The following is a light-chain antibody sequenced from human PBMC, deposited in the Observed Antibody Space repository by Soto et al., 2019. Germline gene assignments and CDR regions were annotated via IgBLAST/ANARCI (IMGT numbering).Light chain of an antibody. Sequence: QSALTQPASVSGSPGQSITISGTGTSSDVGGYNYVSWYQQHPGKAPKLMIYGVTNRPSGVSNRFSGSKSGNTAALTISGLQAEDEADYYCSLYTSSTTLSVVFGGGTKLTVL. CDR1: SSDVGGYNY. CDR3: SLYTSSTTLSVV. CDR2: GVT. J-gene: IGLJ2*01. V-gene: IGLV2-14*01.